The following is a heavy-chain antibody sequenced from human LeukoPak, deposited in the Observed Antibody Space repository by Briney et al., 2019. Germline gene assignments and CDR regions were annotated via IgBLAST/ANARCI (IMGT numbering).Heavy chain of an antibody. Sequence: GRSLRLSCAASGFTFSSYGMHWVRQAPGKGLEWVAVISYDGSNKYYADSVKGRFTISRDDSKNTAYLQMNSLKTEDTAVYYCTSLGNSGYGQGADYWGQGTLVTVSS. J-gene: IGHJ4*02. CDR3: TSLGNSGYGQGADY. CDR1: GFTFSSYG. V-gene: IGHV3-30*03. CDR2: ISYDGSNK. D-gene: IGHD5-12*01.